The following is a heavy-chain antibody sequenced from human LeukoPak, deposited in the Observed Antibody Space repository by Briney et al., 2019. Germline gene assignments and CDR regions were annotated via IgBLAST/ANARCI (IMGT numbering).Heavy chain of an antibody. Sequence: ASVKVSCKASGYTFTSYDINWVRQAPGQGLEWMGIINPSGGSTSYAQKFQGRVTMTRDTSTSTVYMELSSLRSEDTAVYYCARALEMATSAFDYWGQGTLVTVSS. J-gene: IGHJ4*02. CDR3: ARALEMATSAFDY. CDR1: GYTFTSYD. V-gene: IGHV1-46*01. CDR2: INPSGGST. D-gene: IGHD5-12*01.